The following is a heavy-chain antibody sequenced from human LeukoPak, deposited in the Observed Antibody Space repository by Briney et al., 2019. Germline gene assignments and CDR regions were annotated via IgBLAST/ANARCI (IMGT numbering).Heavy chain of an antibody. D-gene: IGHD4-17*01. V-gene: IGHV4-39*07. CDR1: GGSISSSSYY. Sequence: SETLSLTCTVSGGSISSSSYYWGWIRQPPGKGLEWIGSIYYSGSTYYNPSLKSRVTISVDTSKNQFSLKLSSVTAADTAVYYCEREGGLRAPPDYWGQGTLVTVSS. J-gene: IGHJ4*02. CDR3: EREGGLRAPPDY. CDR2: IYYSGST.